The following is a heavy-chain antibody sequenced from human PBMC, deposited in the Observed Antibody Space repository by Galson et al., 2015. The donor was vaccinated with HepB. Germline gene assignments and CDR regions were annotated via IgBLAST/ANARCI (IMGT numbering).Heavy chain of an antibody. CDR3: TTDGGRFLEPRGLH. V-gene: IGHV3-15*07. J-gene: IGHJ4*02. Sequence: SLRLSCAASGFTFSNAWMNWVRQAPGKGLEWVGRIKSKTDGGTTDYAAPVRGRFTISRDDSKNTLYLQMNSLKTEDTAVYYCTTDGGRFLEPRGLHWGQGTLVTVSS. CDR2: IKSKTDGGTT. D-gene: IGHD3-3*01. CDR1: GFTFSNAW.